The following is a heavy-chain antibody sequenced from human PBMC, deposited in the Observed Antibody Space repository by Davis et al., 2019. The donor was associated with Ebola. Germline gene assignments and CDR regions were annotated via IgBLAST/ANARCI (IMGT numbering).Heavy chain of an antibody. Sequence: GESLKISCAASGFTFSSYAMSWVRQAPGKGLEWVSAISGSGGSTYYADSAKGRFTISRDNSKNTLYLQMNSLRAEDTAVYYCAKAPDYRASHWGQGTLVTVSS. J-gene: IGHJ4*02. D-gene: IGHD4-11*01. V-gene: IGHV3-23*01. CDR3: AKAPDYRASH. CDR1: GFTFSSYA. CDR2: ISGSGGST.